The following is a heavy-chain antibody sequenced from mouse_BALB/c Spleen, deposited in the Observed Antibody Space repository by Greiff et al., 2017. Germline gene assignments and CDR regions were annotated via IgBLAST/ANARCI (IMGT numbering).Heavy chain of an antibody. CDR2: IDPANGNT. CDR1: GFNIKDTY. V-gene: IGHV14-3*02. J-gene: IGHJ3*01. Sequence: VQLKESGAELVKPGASVKLSCTASGFNIKDTYMHWVKQRPEQGLEWIGRIDPANGNTKYDPKFQGKATITADTSSNTAYLQLSSLTSEDTAVYYCARSEDGTWFAYWGQGTLVTVSA. D-gene: IGHD2-1*01. CDR3: ARSEDGTWFAY.